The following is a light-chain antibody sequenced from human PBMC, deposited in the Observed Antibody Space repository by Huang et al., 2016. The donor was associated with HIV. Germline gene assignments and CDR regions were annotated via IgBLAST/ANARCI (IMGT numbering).Light chain of an antibody. Sequence: MTQSPPSLSASIGDRVTLTCRASRDISTFLAWYQQKPGKPPRRLIYAASILHSGVPSRISGGGSGTNFTLTVSSLQPEDVANYYCQKYDSAPRTFGQGTKLEL. CDR1: RDISTF. CDR3: QKYDSAPRT. CDR2: AAS. J-gene: IGKJ1*01. V-gene: IGKV1-27*01.